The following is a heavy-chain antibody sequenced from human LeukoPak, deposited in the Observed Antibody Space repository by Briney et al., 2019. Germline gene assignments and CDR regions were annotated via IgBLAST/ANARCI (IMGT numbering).Heavy chain of an antibody. D-gene: IGHD1-1*01. CDR3: ARDLKGPGTYLYYLDY. CDR2: IKPDGGEK. Sequence: GGSLRLTCAASGFIFSNSWMTWVRQAPGKGLEWVANIKPDGGEKDYVDSVKGRFTISRDNARNSLYLQMNSLRAEDSAVYYCARDLKGPGTYLYYLDYWGQGVLVTVSS. J-gene: IGHJ4*02. V-gene: IGHV3-7*01. CDR1: GFIFSNSW.